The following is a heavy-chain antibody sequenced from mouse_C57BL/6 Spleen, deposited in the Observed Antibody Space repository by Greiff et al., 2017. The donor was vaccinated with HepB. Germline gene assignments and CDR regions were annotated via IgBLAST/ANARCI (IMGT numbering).Heavy chain of an antibody. CDR2: IYPSDSET. V-gene: IGHV1-61*01. Sequence: VQLQQPGAELVRPGSSVKLSCKASGYTFTSYWMDWVKQRPGQGLEWIGNIYPSDSETHYNQKFKDKATLTVDKSSSTAYMQLSSLTSEDSAVYYCARHYYGSSDYWGQGTTLTVSS. J-gene: IGHJ2*01. CDR3: ARHYYGSSDY. D-gene: IGHD1-1*01. CDR1: GYTFTSYW.